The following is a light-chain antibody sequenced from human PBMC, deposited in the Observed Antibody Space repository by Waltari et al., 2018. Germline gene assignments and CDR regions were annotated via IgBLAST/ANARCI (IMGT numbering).Light chain of an antibody. CDR1: ILRVYY. CDR3: SSRDSSGDVI. Sequence: SSELTQDPAVSVALGQTVRITCQGDILRVYYPNWCQQKPGQAPLLGIYGKNNRPSGIPDRFSASTSGSTASLTITGAQAEDEAHYYCSSRDSSGDVIFGGGTKLTVL. J-gene: IGLJ2*01. V-gene: IGLV3-19*01. CDR2: GKN.